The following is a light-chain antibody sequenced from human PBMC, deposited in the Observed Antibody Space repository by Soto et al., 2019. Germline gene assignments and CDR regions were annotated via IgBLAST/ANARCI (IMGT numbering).Light chain of an antibody. CDR3: QQYNNWPRT. J-gene: IGKJ1*01. CDR2: GAS. CDR1: QSVSSN. Sequence: IVSTQSPGTLSLSPGERATLSCRASQSVSSNLAWYQQKPGQAPRLLIYGASTRATGIPARFSGSGSGTEFTLTISSLQSEDFAVYYCQQYNNWPRTFGQGTKVDI. V-gene: IGKV3-15*01.